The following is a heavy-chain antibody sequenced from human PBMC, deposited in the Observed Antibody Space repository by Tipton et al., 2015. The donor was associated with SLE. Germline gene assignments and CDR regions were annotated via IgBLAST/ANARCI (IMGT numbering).Heavy chain of an antibody. Sequence: TLSLTCAVYGGYFSGYYWSWIRQPPGKGLEWIGEINHSGSTNYNPSLKSRVTISVDTSKNQFSLKLSSVTAADTAVYYCARSAEYYYGSGHFDYWGQGTLVTVSS. CDR2: INHSGST. D-gene: IGHD3-10*01. CDR3: ARSAEYYYGSGHFDY. J-gene: IGHJ4*02. CDR1: GGYFSGYY. V-gene: IGHV4-34*01.